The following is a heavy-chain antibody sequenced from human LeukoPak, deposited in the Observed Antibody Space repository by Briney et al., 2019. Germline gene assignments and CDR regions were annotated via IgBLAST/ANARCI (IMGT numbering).Heavy chain of an antibody. CDR2: ISSSSSYI. J-gene: IGHJ4*02. V-gene: IGHV3-21*01. Sequence: GGSLRLSCAASGFTFSSYSMNWVRQAPGKGLEWVSSISSSSSYIYYADSVEGRFTISRDNAKNSLYLQMNGLRDEDTAVYYCARERQDTTDYWGQGTLVTVSS. D-gene: IGHD2-15*01. CDR1: GFTFSSYS. CDR3: ARERQDTTDY.